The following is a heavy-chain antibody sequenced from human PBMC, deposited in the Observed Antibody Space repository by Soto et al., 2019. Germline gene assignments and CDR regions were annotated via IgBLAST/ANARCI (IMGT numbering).Heavy chain of an antibody. CDR2: IYYSGST. CDR1: GGSISSGDYY. J-gene: IGHJ4*02. D-gene: IGHD1-26*01. Sequence: PSETLSLTCTVSGGSISSGDYYWSWIRQPPGKGLEWIGYIYYSGSTYYNPSLKSRVTISVDTSKNQFSLKLSSVTAADTAVYYCASHGARLRWELPGESRTHFDYWGQGTLVTVSS. V-gene: IGHV4-30-4*01. CDR3: ASHGARLRWELPGESRTHFDY.